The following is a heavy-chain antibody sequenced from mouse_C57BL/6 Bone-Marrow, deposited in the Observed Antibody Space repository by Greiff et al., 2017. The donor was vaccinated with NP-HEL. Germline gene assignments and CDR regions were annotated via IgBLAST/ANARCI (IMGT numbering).Heavy chain of an antibody. D-gene: IGHD1-1*01. J-gene: IGHJ2*01. CDR3: VITTVVAPYYFDY. Sequence: EVQLQQSGAELVKPGASVKLSCTASGFNITDYYMHWVKQRTEQGLEWIGRIDPEDGETKYAAKFQGKATITADPSSNPAYLQLSSLPSEDTAVYYCVITTVVAPYYFDYWGQGTTLIVSS. CDR2: IDPEDGET. CDR1: GFNITDYY. V-gene: IGHV14-2*01.